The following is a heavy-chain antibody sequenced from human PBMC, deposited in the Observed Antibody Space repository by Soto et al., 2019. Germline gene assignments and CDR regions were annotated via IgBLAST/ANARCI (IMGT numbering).Heavy chain of an antibody. CDR3: ARHIGGTTRDS. V-gene: IGHV4-59*01. D-gene: IGHD1-7*01. J-gene: IGHJ4*02. Sequence: QVQLQESGPGLVKPSETLSLTCTVSGGSISGYIWSWIRQPPGKGLEWIGYIDYSGGTKYHPSLKGRVTIAIDTSKNQFSLELSAVTAADTAMYYCARHIGGTTRDSWGQGTLVAVSS. CDR2: IDYSGGT. CDR1: GGSISGYI.